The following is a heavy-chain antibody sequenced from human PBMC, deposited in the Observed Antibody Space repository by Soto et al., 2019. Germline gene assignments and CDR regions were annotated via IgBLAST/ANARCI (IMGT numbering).Heavy chain of an antibody. D-gene: IGHD2-15*01. J-gene: IGHJ4*02. Sequence: EVQLVESGGGLVRPGGSLRLSCAASGFTFSSYSMSWVRQAPGKGLEWVSYISSTSNTIYYADSVKGRFTISRDNANNSLYLHMNSLSAEDTAVYYCARDRGCSGGICYRDLGYWGQGTLVTVSS. CDR1: GFTFSSYS. V-gene: IGHV3-48*01. CDR2: ISSTSNTI. CDR3: ARDRGCSGGICYRDLGY.